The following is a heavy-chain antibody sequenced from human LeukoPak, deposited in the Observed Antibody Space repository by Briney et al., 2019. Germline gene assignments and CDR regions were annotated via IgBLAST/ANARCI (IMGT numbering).Heavy chain of an antibody. Sequence: GASVKVSCKASGYTFTNYYIHWVRQAPGQGLEWMGVINPSSAGSTYYAQQFQGRVTSTRDTSTSTVYMELTSLRSEDTADYYCARCGYSSGRYQACDYWGQGTLVTVSS. CDR3: ARCGYSSGRYQACDY. CDR2: INPSSAGST. J-gene: IGHJ4*02. V-gene: IGHV1-46*01. CDR1: GYTFTNYY. D-gene: IGHD6-19*01.